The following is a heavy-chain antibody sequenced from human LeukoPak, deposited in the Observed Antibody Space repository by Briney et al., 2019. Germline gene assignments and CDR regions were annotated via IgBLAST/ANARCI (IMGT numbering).Heavy chain of an antibody. V-gene: IGHV3-74*01. CDR1: GFTFSSYW. CDR2: INSDGSST. D-gene: IGHD2-2*02. CDR3: AKDYTSGRRSAPDAFDI. J-gene: IGHJ3*02. Sequence: GGSLRLSCAASGFTFSSYWMHWVRQAPGKGLVWVSRINSDGSSTNYADAVKGRFTISRDNSKNTLYLQMNSLRAEDTAVYYCAKDYTSGRRSAPDAFDIWGQGTMVTVSS.